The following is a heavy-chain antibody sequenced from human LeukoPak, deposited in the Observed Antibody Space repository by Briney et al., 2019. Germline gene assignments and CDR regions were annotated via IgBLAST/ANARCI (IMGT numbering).Heavy chain of an antibody. Sequence: GESLKISCKGSGYSFTSYWIGWLRQMPGKGLEWMGIIYPGDSDTRYSPSLQGQVTLSVDKSINTAYLQWSSLKASDTTMYYCARQVTAASDSWGQGTLVTVSS. J-gene: IGHJ4*02. D-gene: IGHD6-13*01. CDR3: ARQVTAASDS. CDR2: IYPGDSDT. CDR1: GYSFTSYW. V-gene: IGHV5-51*01.